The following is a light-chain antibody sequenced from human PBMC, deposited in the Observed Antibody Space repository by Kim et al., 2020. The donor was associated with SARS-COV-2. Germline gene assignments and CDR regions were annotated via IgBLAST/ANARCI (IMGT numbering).Light chain of an antibody. CDR1: SSDVGANNH. CDR2: DVK. J-gene: IGLJ1*01. CDR3: NSYAGDITPYV. Sequence: WTTIACSETSSDVGANNHVPWYQQYPGKAPKLMIYDVKNRPSGVSDRFSCSKSGNTASLSISGLQAEDEADYYCNSYAGDITPYVFGTGNKVTVL. V-gene: IGLV2-14*03.